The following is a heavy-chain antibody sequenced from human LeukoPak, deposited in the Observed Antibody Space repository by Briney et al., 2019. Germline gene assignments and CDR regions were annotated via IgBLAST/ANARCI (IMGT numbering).Heavy chain of an antibody. CDR1: GYIFTSYD. J-gene: IGHJ2*01. V-gene: IGHV1-8*01. Sequence: ASVKVSCKFSGYIFTSYDINWVRQATGQGLEWMGWMNPNSGNTGYAQKFQGRVTMTSDTSITTAYMDLSSLTSEDTAVYYCARGRVGATSHSNWFFDLWGRGTPVTVSS. CDR2: MNPNSGNT. CDR3: ARGRVGATSHSNWFFDL. D-gene: IGHD1-26*01.